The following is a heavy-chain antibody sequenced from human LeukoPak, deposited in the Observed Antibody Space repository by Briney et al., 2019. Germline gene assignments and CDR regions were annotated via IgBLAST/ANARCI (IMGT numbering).Heavy chain of an antibody. CDR2: ISSSGSTI. Sequence: GGSLRLSCAASGFTFKNYEMNWIRQAPGKRLEWISYISSSGSTIYYADSVKGRFTISRDNAKKSLYLQMNRVRAEDTAVYYCVRDPEYASSSGDFDYWGQGTLVTVSS. D-gene: IGHD6-6*01. CDR3: VRDPEYASSSGDFDY. CDR1: GFTFKNYE. J-gene: IGHJ4*02. V-gene: IGHV3-48*03.